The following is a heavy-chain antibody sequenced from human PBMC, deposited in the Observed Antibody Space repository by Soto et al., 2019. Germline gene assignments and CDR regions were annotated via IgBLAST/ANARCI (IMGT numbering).Heavy chain of an antibody. CDR2: ISYDGSNK. CDR3: ARSDPTGTTGGSDY. J-gene: IGHJ4*02. V-gene: IGHV3-30-3*01. CDR1: GFTFSSYA. Sequence: PGGSLRLSCAASGFTFSSYAMHWVRQAPGKGLEWVAVISYDGSNKYYADSVKGRFTISRDNSKNTLYLQMNSLRAEDTAVYYCARSDPTGTTGGSDYWGQGTLVTVSS. D-gene: IGHD1-1*01.